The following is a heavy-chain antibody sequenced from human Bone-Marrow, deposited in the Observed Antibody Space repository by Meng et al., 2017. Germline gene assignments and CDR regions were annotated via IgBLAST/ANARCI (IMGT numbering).Heavy chain of an antibody. CDR1: GYTFPTYA. D-gene: IGHD3-10*01. V-gene: IGHV7-4-1*02. CDR3: GRDFPGMDV. Sequence: QVQLGQTGSELKKPGASGKVSCKASGYTFPTYAINWVRQAPGQGLEWMGWINTNTGNPTYAQGFTGRFVFSLDTSVSTAYLQISSPKAEDTAVYYCGRDFPGMDVWGQGTTVTVSS. J-gene: IGHJ6*02. CDR2: INTNTGNP.